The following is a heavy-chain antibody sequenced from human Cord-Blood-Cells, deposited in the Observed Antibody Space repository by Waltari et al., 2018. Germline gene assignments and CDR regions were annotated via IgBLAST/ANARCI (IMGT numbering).Heavy chain of an antibody. CDR1: GGSISSSSYY. CDR3: ARHRDIVVVPAAFDY. V-gene: IGHV4-39*01. CDR2: IYYSGST. D-gene: IGHD2-2*01. J-gene: IGHJ4*02. Sequence: QLQLQESGPGLVKPSETLSLTCTVSGGSISSSSYYWGWIRQPPGKGLGWIGSIYYSGSTYYNPSLKSRVTISVDTSKNQFSLKLSSVTAADTAVYYCARHRDIVVVPAAFDYWGQGTLVTVSS.